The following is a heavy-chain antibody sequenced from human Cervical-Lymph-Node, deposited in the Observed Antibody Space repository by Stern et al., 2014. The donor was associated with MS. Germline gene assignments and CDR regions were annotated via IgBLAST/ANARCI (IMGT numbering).Heavy chain of an antibody. CDR2: IIPIFRTT. Sequence: VQLVQSGAEVKKPGSSGKVSCKASGDTFSTNGFSWVRQAPGQGLEWMGGIIPIFRTTNYAQKCQGRVTITADESPRTIYMELFSLRSEDTAVYYCARGGYDYEYPWYYYYSMDVWGQGTTVTVSS. CDR1: GDTFSTNG. V-gene: IGHV1-69*01. D-gene: IGHD5-12*01. J-gene: IGHJ6*02. CDR3: ARGGYDYEYPWYYYYSMDV.